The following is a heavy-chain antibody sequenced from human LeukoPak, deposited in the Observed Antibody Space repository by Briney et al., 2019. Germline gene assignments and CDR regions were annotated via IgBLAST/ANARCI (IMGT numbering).Heavy chain of an antibody. CDR2: IFYSGST. CDR3: ARDTAYYGSGTSGFDY. Sequence: SETLSLTCTVSGGSISSRSYYWGWLRQPPGKGLEWIASIFYSGSTYHNPSLKSRVTISVDTSKNQFSLKLSSVTAADTAVYYCARDTAYYGSGTSGFDYWGQGTLVTVSS. D-gene: IGHD3-10*01. CDR1: GGSISSRSYY. J-gene: IGHJ4*02. V-gene: IGHV4-39*07.